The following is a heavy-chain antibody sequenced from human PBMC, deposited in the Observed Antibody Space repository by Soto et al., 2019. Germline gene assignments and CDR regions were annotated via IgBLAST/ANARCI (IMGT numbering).Heavy chain of an antibody. Sequence: QVQLQESGPGLVKPSQTLSLTCSVSGGSISNDDYSWTWIRQPPGKGLEWIGHIYYNGNTYYNPSLKSRLTMSLDTSQNQFSLHLSSVIAADSASYFCARATTVTSSFFYYGLDVWGQGTTVTVSS. J-gene: IGHJ6*02. CDR1: GGSISNDDYS. CDR3: ARATTVTSSFFYYGLDV. V-gene: IGHV4-30-4*08. CDR2: IYYNGNT. D-gene: IGHD4-17*01.